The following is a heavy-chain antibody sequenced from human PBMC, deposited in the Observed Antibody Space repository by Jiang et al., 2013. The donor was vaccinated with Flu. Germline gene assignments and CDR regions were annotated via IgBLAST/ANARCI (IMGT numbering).Heavy chain of an antibody. J-gene: IGHJ4*02. Sequence: LVESGAEVKKPGASVKVSCKVSGYTLTELSMHWVRQAPGKGFEWMGGFDPEDGETIYAQKFQGRVTMTEDTSTDTAYMELSSLRSEDTAVYYCATSSLGESWYYFDYWGQGTLVTVSS. CDR3: ATSSLGESWYYFDY. CDR2: FDPEDGET. CDR1: GYTLTELS. V-gene: IGHV1-24*01. D-gene: IGHD3-16*01.